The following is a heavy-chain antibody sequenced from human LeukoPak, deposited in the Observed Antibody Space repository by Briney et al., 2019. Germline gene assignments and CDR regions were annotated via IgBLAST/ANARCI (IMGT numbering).Heavy chain of an antibody. Sequence: PGGSLRLSCAASGFTFSSYSMNWVRQAPGKGLEWVSVIYSGVETYYADSVKGRFTISRDNSKNTLYLQMNSLRAEDTAVYYCARGLKYSTGWYYFDYWGQGTLVIVSS. V-gene: IGHV3-66*01. CDR2: IYSGVET. D-gene: IGHD6-19*01. CDR3: ARGLKYSTGWYYFDY. CDR1: GFTFSSYS. J-gene: IGHJ4*02.